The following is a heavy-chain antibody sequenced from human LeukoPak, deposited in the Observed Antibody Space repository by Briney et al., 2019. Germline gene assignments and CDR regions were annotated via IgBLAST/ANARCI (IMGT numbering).Heavy chain of an antibody. CDR1: GFTFSSYS. J-gene: IGHJ4*02. CDR3: ARDQRWLQSDY. Sequence: GALRLSCAASGFTFSSYSMNWVRQAPGKGLEWVSYISSSSSTIYYADSVKGRFTISRDNAKNSLYLQMNSLRAEDTAVYYCARDQRWLQSDYWGQGTLVTVSS. D-gene: IGHD5-24*01. CDR2: ISSSSSTI. V-gene: IGHV3-48*04.